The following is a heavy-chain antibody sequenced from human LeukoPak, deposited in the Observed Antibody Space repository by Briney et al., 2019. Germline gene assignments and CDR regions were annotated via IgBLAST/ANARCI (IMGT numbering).Heavy chain of an antibody. V-gene: IGHV3-23*01. Sequence: PGGSLRLSCAASGFTFSTYAMSWVRQAPGKGLEWVSGISGSGGSTYYADSVKGRFTISRDNSKNTLYLQMNSLRAEDTAVYYCAKEAYCGGDCSRWFDPWGQGTLATVSS. CDR2: ISGSGGST. J-gene: IGHJ5*02. CDR1: GFTFSTYA. CDR3: AKEAYCGGDCSRWFDP. D-gene: IGHD2-21*02.